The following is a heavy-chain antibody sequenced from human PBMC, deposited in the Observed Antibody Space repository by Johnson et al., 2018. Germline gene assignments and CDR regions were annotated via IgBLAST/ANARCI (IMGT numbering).Heavy chain of an antibody. V-gene: IGHV3-74*01. CDR1: GFTFSSYW. Sequence: VQLQESGGGLVQPGGSLRLSCAASGFTFSSYWMHWVRQAPGKGLVWVSRINSDGSSTSYADSVKGRFTISRDNAKNTLYLQMNSLRGGDTAVYYCARVGSGYYDVRSACALYIWGQGTMVTVSS. CDR2: INSDGSST. J-gene: IGHJ3*02. CDR3: ARVGSGYYDVRSACALYI. D-gene: IGHD3-10*02.